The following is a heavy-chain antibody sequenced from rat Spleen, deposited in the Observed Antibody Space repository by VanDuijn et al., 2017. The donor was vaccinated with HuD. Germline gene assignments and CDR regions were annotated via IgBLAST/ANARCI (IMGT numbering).Heavy chain of an antibody. CDR2: INTQTGKP. V-gene: IGHV9-3*01. Sequence: IQLVQSGPELKKPGESVKISCKASGYTFTDFALNWVKLAPGNGLRWMGWINTQTGKPTYADDFKQRFVFSLETSANTAYLQINNLNIEDTATYFCTRSSAHWGQGVMVTVSS. J-gene: IGHJ2*01. D-gene: IGHD4-3*01. CDR3: TRSSAH. CDR1: GYTFTDFA.